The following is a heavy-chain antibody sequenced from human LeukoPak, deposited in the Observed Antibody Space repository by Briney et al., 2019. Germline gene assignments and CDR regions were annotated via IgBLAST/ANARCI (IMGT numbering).Heavy chain of an antibody. J-gene: IGHJ4*02. CDR3: AKGGYCSSTNCSLYPFDY. CDR1: GFTFSSYA. CDR2: ISGSGGST. V-gene: IGHV3-23*01. Sequence: GGSLRLSCAASGFTFSSYAMSWVRQAPGKGLEWVSAISGSGGSTYYADSVKGRFTISRDNSKNTLYLQMNSLRAEDTAVYYCAKGGYCSSTNCSLYPFDYWGQGTLVTVSS. D-gene: IGHD2-2*01.